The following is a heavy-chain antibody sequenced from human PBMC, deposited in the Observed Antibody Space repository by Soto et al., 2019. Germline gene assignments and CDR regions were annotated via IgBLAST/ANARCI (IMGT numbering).Heavy chain of an antibody. J-gene: IGHJ5*02. V-gene: IGHV3-23*01. CDR3: VKAQGVCSGGSCYPNWFDP. Sequence: GGSLRLSCAASGFTFSTYAMSWVRQAPGKGLEWVSAITSGGVTTYYADSVKGRFTISRDNSMNTLYLQMNSLRADDTAVYFCVKAQGVCSGGSCYPNWFDPWGQGTLVTVSS. CDR2: ITSGGVTT. CDR1: GFTFSTYA. D-gene: IGHD2-15*01.